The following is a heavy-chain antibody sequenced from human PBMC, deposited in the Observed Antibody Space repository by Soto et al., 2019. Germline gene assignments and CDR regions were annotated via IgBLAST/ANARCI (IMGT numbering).Heavy chain of an antibody. Sequence: SETLSLTCTVSGGSISSGDYYWSWIRQPPGKGLEWIGYIYYSGSTYYNPSLKSRVTISVDTSKNQFSLKLSSVTAADTAVYYCARYSSSVWFDPWGQGTLVTVSS. CDR1: GGSISSGDYY. D-gene: IGHD6-6*01. CDR2: IYYSGST. V-gene: IGHV4-30-4*01. J-gene: IGHJ5*02. CDR3: ARYSSSVWFDP.